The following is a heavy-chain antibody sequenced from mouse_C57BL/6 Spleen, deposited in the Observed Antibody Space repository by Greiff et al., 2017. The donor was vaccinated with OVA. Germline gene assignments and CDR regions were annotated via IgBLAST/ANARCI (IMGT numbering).Heavy chain of an antibody. CDR3: AIDYDGRGAY. V-gene: IGHV1-61*01. CDR1: GYTFTSYW. D-gene: IGHD1-1*01. J-gene: IGHJ3*01. Sequence: QVQLKQPGAELVRPGSSVKLSCKASGYTFTSYWMDWVKQRPGQGLEWIGNIYPSDSETHYTQKFKDKATLTVDQSSSTAYMQLSSLTSEDSAGYYCAIDYDGRGAYWGQGTLVTASA. CDR2: IYPSDSET.